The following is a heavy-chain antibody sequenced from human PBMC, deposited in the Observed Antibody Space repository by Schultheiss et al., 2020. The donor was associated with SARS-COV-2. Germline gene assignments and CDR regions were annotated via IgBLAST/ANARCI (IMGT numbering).Heavy chain of an antibody. Sequence: ESLKISCAASGFTFSDYYMSWIRQAPGKGLEWIGEINHRGSANYNPSLKSRVTISVDTSKNQFSLKLSSVTAADTAVYYCARQGHYQLPYRARGAIDYWGQGTLVTVSS. J-gene: IGHJ4*02. CDR1: GFTFSDYY. D-gene: IGHD2-2*02. CDR3: ARQGHYQLPYRARGAIDY. CDR2: INHRGSA. V-gene: IGHV4-34*01.